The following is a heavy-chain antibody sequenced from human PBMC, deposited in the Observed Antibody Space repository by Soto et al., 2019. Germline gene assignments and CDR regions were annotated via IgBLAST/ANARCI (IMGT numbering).Heavy chain of an antibody. CDR3: ARETLSKDAGGYYDILTGYYKTLYFDY. Sequence: PSETLSLTCTVSGGSISSGGYYCSCIRQHPGKGLECIGYIYYIGSTYYNPSLKSRVTISVDTSKNQFSLKLSSVTAADTAVYYCARETLSKDAGGYYDILTGYYKTLYFDYWGQGTLVTVSS. V-gene: IGHV4-31*03. D-gene: IGHD3-9*01. J-gene: IGHJ4*02. CDR1: GGSISSGGYY. CDR2: IYYIGST.